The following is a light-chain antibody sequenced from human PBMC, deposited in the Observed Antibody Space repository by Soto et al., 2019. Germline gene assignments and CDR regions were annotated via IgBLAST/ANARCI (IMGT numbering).Light chain of an antibody. CDR1: QSVSSN. CDR3: QQYNNWPLT. V-gene: IGKV3-15*01. Sequence: EIVMTLSPTTLSVSPGERATLSCRASQSVSSNLAWYQQKPGQAPRLLIYGASTRATGIPARFSGSGSGTEFTLTISSLQSEDFAVYYCQQYNNWPLTFGQGTKVDIK. J-gene: IGKJ1*01. CDR2: GAS.